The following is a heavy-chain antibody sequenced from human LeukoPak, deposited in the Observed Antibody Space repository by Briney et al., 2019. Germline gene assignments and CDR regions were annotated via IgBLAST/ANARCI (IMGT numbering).Heavy chain of an antibody. CDR1: GFTFSGYG. Sequence: GGSLRLSCAASGFTFSGYGMHWVRQAPGKGLEWVAVISYDGSNKYYADSVKGRFTISRDNSKNTLYVQMNGLRAEDTAVYYCAKGARYITSGPFDYWGQGTLVTVSS. D-gene: IGHD6-6*01. V-gene: IGHV3-30*18. J-gene: IGHJ4*02. CDR3: AKGARYITSGPFDY. CDR2: ISYDGSNK.